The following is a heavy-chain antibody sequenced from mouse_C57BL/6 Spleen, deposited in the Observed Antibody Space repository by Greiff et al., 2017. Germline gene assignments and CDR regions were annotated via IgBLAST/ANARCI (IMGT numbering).Heavy chain of an antibody. CDR3: ARIYDGYYEFAY. V-gene: IGHV2-2*01. Sequence: VKLVESGPGLVQPSQSLSITCTVSGFSLTSYGVHWVRQSPGKGLEWLGVIWSGGSTDYNAAFISRLSISKDNSKSQVFFKMNSLQADDTAIYYCARIYDGYYEFAYWGQGTLVTVSA. CDR1: GFSLTSYG. D-gene: IGHD2-3*01. CDR2: IWSGGST. J-gene: IGHJ3*01.